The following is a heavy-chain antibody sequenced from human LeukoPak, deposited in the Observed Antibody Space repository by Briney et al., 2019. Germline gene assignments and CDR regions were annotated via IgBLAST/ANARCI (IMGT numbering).Heavy chain of an antibody. V-gene: IGHV3-7*01. CDR3: AGSYGD. CDR1: GFIFRNYG. J-gene: IGHJ4*02. CDR2: IKQDGSEK. Sequence: PGGSLRLSCAVSGFIFRNYGMSWVRQAPGKGLEWVANIKQDGSEKYYVDSVKGRFTISRDNAKNSLYLQMNSLRAEDTAVYYCAGSYGDWGQGTLVTVSS. D-gene: IGHD4-17*01.